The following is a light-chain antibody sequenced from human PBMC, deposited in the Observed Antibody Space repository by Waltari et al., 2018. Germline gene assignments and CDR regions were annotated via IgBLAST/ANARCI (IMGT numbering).Light chain of an antibody. CDR2: GTY. J-gene: IGKJ2*01. CDR3: QQRASWPNT. CDR1: QSVSNY. V-gene: IGKV3-11*01. Sequence: EIVLTQSPATLSLSPGEGATLSCRASQSVSNYLAWYQQKPGQGPRLLIYGTYNRATGIPARFSGSGSGTDFTLTISSLEPEDFAVYYCQQRASWPNTFGQGTKLEIK.